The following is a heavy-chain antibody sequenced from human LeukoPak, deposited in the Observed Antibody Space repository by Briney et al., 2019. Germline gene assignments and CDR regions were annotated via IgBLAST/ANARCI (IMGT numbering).Heavy chain of an antibody. Sequence: PSETLSLTCGVYGGSFSGYYWTWIRQPPGKGLQWIGEISHTGSTNHTPSLKSRVTISVDTSKNQFSLRLSSVTAADTAVYYCARIQYKYYYGSTGPFDIWGQGTMVTVSS. V-gene: IGHV4-34*01. CDR3: ARIQYKYYYGSTGPFDI. D-gene: IGHD3-10*01. J-gene: IGHJ3*02. CDR1: GGSFSGYY. CDR2: ISHTGST.